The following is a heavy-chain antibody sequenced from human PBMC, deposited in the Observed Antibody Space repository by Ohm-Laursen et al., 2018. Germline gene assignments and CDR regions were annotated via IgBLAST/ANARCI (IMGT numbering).Heavy chain of an antibody. CDR1: GFTFSSYA. V-gene: IGHV3-15*01. J-gene: IGHJ4*02. CDR2: IKSKTDGGTT. CDR3: ARDPPEDSSWYADY. Sequence: SLRLSCAASGFTFSSYAMSWVRQAPGKGLEWVGRIKSKTDGGTTDYAAPVKGRFTISRDDSKNTLYLQMNSLRAEDTAVYYCARDPPEDSSWYADYWGQGTLVTVSP. D-gene: IGHD6-13*01.